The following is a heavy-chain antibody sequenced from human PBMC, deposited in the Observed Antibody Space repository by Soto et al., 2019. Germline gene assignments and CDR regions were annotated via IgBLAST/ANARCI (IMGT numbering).Heavy chain of an antibody. CDR3: ARLALSFSGNDY. CDR1: GGTFSSYA. Sequence: QVQLVQSGAEVKKPGSSVKVSCKASGGTFSSYAISWVRQAPGQGLEWMGGIIPICGTANYAQKFQGRVTITADESTSTAYMELSSLRSEDTAVYSCARLALSFSGNDYWGQGTLVTVSS. V-gene: IGHV1-69*01. J-gene: IGHJ4*02. CDR2: IIPICGTA. D-gene: IGHD3-10*01.